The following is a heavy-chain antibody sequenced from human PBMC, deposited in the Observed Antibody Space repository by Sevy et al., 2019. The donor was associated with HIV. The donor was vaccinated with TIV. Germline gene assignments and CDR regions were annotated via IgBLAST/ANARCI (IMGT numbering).Heavy chain of an antibody. V-gene: IGHV3-30-3*01. CDR3: ARESVTREDFDY. D-gene: IGHD1-26*01. J-gene: IGHJ4*02. Sequence: GGSLRLSCAASGFTFSSYAMHWVRQAPGKGLEWVAVISYDGSNKYYADSVKGRFTISRDNSKNTLYLQMNSLRAEDTAVYYCARESVTREDFDYWGQGTLVTVSS. CDR1: GFTFSSYA. CDR2: ISYDGSNK.